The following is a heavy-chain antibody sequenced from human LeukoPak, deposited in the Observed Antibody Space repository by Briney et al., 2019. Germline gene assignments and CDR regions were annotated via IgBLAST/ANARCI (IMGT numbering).Heavy chain of an antibody. J-gene: IGHJ3*02. CDR3: ARVLYSSGWLDAFDI. Sequence: GGSLRLSCAASGFTFSSYAMSWVRQAPGKGLEWVSAISGSGGSTYYADSVKGRFTISRDNSKNTLYLQMNSLRAEDTALYHCARVLYSSGWLDAFDIWGQGTMVTVSS. V-gene: IGHV3-23*01. CDR1: GFTFSSYA. CDR2: ISGSGGST. D-gene: IGHD6-19*01.